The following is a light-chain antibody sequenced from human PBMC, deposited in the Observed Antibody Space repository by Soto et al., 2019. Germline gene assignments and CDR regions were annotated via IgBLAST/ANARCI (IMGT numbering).Light chain of an antibody. J-gene: IGKJ3*01. CDR3: HQYGSSPLT. CDR2: SAS. V-gene: IGKV3-20*01. CDR1: QSVSSSY. Sequence: ETVLTQSPGTLSLSPGERATLSCRASQSVSSSYLGWYQQKPGQAPRLLIYSASSRATGIPDRFSGSGSGTDFTLTISRLEPEDFAVYYCHQYGSSPLTFGPGTKVDI.